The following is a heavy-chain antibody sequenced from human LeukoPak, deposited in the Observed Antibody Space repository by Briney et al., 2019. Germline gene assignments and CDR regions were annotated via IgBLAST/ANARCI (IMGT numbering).Heavy chain of an antibody. CDR3: ARGWGVTNRANAYFDY. Sequence: SVKVSCKASGFTFTSSAMQWVRQARGQRLEWIGWIVVGSGNTNYAQKFQERVTITRDMSTSTAYMELSSLRSEDTAVYYCARGWGVTNRANAYFDYWGQGTLVTVSS. V-gene: IGHV1-58*02. CDR2: IVVGSGNT. CDR1: GFTFTSSA. D-gene: IGHD4-11*01. J-gene: IGHJ4*02.